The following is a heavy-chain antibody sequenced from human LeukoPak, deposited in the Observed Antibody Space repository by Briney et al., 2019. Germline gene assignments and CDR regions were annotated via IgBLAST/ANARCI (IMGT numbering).Heavy chain of an antibody. CDR2: ISGSGGST. CDR3: AKGGYSSTWYNCFDP. D-gene: IGHD6-13*01. J-gene: IGHJ5*02. Sequence: GGSLRLSCAASGFTFSSYAMSWVRQAPGKGLEWVSAISGSGGSTYYADFVKGRFTISRDNSKNTLYLQMNSLRAEDTAVFYCAKGGYSSTWYNCFDPWGQGTLVTVSS. V-gene: IGHV3-23*01. CDR1: GFTFSSYA.